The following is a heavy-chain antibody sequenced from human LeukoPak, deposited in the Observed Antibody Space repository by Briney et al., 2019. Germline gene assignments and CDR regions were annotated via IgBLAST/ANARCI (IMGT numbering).Heavy chain of an antibody. CDR2: IYYSGST. J-gene: IGHJ4*02. CDR3: AKVSGRDSSGYYWGFEY. V-gene: IGHV4-59*08. CDR1: GGSISSYY. D-gene: IGHD3-22*01. Sequence: SETLSLTCTVSGGSISSYYWGWIRQAPGKGLEWTGYIYYSGSTNYNPSLKSRVTISVDTSRNQFSLKLTSVTAADTAVYYCAKVSGRDSSGYYWGFEYWGQGTLVTVSS.